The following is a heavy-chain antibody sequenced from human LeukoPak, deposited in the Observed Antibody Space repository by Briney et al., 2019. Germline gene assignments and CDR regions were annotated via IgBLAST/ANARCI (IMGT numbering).Heavy chain of an antibody. D-gene: IGHD7-27*01. J-gene: IGHJ6*03. CDR3: ARHYLGYYYYYMDV. CDR2: INHSGST. CDR1: GFTFSDYY. Sequence: GSLRLSCAASGFTFSDYYMSWIRQPPGKGLEWIGEINHSGSTNYNPSLKSRVTISVDTSKNQFSLKLSSVTAADTAVYYCARHYLGYYYYYMDVWGKGTTVTVSS. V-gene: IGHV4-34*01.